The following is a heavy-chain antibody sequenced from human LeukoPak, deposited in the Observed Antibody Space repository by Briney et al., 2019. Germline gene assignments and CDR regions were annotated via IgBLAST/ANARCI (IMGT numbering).Heavy chain of an antibody. J-gene: IGHJ3*02. CDR2: IGSRTSYI. Sequence: GGSLRLSCAASGFTFSDYFMNWVRQAPGKGLEWVSSIGSRTSYIYLADSMKGRFTISRDDAKNSLHLQMNSLRAEDTAVYYCARDTESGYGDYGAFDIWGQGTRVTVSS. CDR3: ARDTESGYGDYGAFDI. CDR1: GFTFSDYF. V-gene: IGHV3-21*01. D-gene: IGHD4-17*01.